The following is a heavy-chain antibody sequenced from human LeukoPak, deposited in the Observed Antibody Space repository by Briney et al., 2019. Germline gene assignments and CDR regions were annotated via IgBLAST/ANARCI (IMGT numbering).Heavy chain of an antibody. CDR1: GGSISSSSYY. V-gene: IGHV4-61*05. D-gene: IGHD5-12*01. J-gene: IGHJ6*02. CDR3: ARVSGATITTYYGMDV. CDR2: IYYSGST. Sequence: SETLSLTCTVSGGSISSSSYYWGWIRQPPGKGLEWIGYIYYSGSTNYSPSLKSRVTISMDTSKNQFSLRLSSVTALDTAVYYCARVSGATITTYYGMDVWGQGTTVTVS.